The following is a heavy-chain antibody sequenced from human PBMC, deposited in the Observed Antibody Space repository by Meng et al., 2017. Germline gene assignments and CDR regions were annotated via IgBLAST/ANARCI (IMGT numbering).Heavy chain of an antibody. V-gene: IGHV3-7*01. CDR2: IKQDGSEK. Sequence: GGSLRLSCAASGFTFSSYWMSWVRQAPGKGLEWVANIKQDGSEKYYVDSVQGRFTISRDNAKNSLYLQMNSLRAEDTAVYYCARDPVILKTYYYDSSGYYPGYYYYGMDVWGQGTTVTVSS. J-gene: IGHJ6*02. CDR1: GFTFSSYW. D-gene: IGHD3-22*01. CDR3: ARDPVILKTYYYDSSGYYPGYYYYGMDV.